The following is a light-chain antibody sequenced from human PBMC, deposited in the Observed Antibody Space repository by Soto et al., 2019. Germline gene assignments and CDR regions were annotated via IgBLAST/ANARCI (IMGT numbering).Light chain of an antibody. CDR2: EVS. CDR1: SSDIGGYNY. J-gene: IGLJ1*01. Sequence: QSVLTQPPSASGSPGQSVTISCTGTSSDIGGYNYVSWYQQHPGKAPKLIIYEVSKRPSGVPDRFSGSKSGNTASLTVSGLQAEDEADYYCNSYAGSSNYVFGTGTMLTVL. V-gene: IGLV2-8*01. CDR3: NSYAGSSNYV.